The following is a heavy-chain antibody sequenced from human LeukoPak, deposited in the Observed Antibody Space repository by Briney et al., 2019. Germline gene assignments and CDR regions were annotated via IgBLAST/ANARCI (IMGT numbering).Heavy chain of an antibody. D-gene: IGHD3-10*01. J-gene: IGHJ4*02. V-gene: IGHV4-39*01. Sequence: SETLSLTCTVSGGSISSSSYYWGWIRQPPGKGLEWIGSIYYSGSTYYNPSLKSRVTISVDTSKNQFSLKLSSVTAADTAVYYCASAPNNGWMVRGTGFDYWGQGTLVTVSS. CDR2: IYYSGST. CDR3: ASAPNNGWMVRGTGFDY. CDR1: GGSISSSSYY.